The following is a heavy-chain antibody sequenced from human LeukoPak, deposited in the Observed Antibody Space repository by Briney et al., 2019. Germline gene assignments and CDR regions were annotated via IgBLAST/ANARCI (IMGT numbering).Heavy chain of an antibody. CDR2: INSDGSST. D-gene: IGHD3-22*01. CDR3: ARGDYYDSSGLLDY. J-gene: IGHJ4*02. Sequence: GGSPRLSCAASGFTFSSYWMHWVRQAPGKGLVWVSRINSDGSSTSYADSVKGRFTISRDNAKNTLYLQMNSLRAEDTAVYYCARGDYYDSSGLLDYWGQGTLVTVSS. V-gene: IGHV3-74*01. CDR1: GFTFSSYW.